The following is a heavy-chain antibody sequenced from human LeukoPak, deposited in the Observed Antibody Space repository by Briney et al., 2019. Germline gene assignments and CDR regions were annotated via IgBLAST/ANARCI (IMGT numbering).Heavy chain of an antibody. CDR3: ARGELAATDY. V-gene: IGHV1-2*02. D-gene: IGHD1-26*01. CDR2: IDPDSDVT. J-gene: IGHJ4*02. CDR1: GYTFTYYY. Sequence: ASVEVSCKASGYTFTYYYIHWMRQAPGQGLEWMGWIDPDSDVTSYAQKFQGRVTMTRDTSISTAYMELSRLRSDDTAVYYCARGELAATDYWGQGTLVTVSS.